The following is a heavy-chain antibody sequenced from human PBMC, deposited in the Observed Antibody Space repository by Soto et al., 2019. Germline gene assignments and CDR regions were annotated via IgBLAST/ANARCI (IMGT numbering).Heavy chain of an antibody. CDR2: IYYSGST. D-gene: IGHD5-18*01. V-gene: IGHV4-59*01. CDR3: ARGIQLWTPFDY. J-gene: IGHJ4*02. CDR1: GGSISSYY. Sequence: QVQLQESGPGLVKPSETLSLTCTVSGGSISSYYWSWIRQPPGKGLEWIGYIYYSGSTNYNPSLKSRVTISVDTSKNQFSLKLSYVTAADTAVYYCARGIQLWTPFDYWGQGTLVTVSS.